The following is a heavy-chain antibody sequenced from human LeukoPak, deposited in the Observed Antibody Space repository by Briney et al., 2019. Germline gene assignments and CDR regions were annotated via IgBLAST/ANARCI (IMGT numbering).Heavy chain of an antibody. CDR1: GYSISSCGYC. V-gene: IGHV4-31*03. CDR3: ARDGRQLALDY. CDR2: IYYRGST. J-gene: IGHJ4*02. D-gene: IGHD6-13*01. Sequence: SQTLSLTCTVSGYSISSCGYCWSWIRQHPGKGLEWIGYIYYRGSTSSNPSLKSRVTFSVDTSKNQFSLKLSSVTAADTALYYCARDGRQLALDYWGQETLVTVSS.